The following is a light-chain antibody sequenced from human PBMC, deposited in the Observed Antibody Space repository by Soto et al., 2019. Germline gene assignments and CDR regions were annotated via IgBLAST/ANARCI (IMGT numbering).Light chain of an antibody. CDR1: QSVSSY. CDR2: DAS. CDR3: QQRSNRAIT. J-gene: IGKJ5*01. V-gene: IGKV3-11*01. Sequence: EIVLTHSLSTLSSSPWERATLYCMASQSVSSYLAWYQQKPGQAPGLLIYDASNRATGIPARFSGSGSGTDFTLTISSLEPEDFAVYYCQQRSNRAITFCHGT.